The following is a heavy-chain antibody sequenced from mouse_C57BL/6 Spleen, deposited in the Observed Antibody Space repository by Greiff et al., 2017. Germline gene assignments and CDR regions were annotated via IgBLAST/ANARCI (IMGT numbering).Heavy chain of an antibody. CDR1: GYTFPSYW. D-gene: IGHD1-1*01. V-gene: IGHV1-52*01. J-gene: IGHJ4*01. CDR2: IDPSDSET. Sequence: QVQLKQPEAELVRPGSSVKLSCKASGYTFPSYWMHWVKQRPIQGLEWIGNIDPSDSETHSNQKFKDKATLTVDKSSSTAYMQLSSLTSEDSAVYYWARGDYGSSQYHYYAMDYWGQGTSVTVSS. CDR3: ARGDYGSSQYHYYAMDY.